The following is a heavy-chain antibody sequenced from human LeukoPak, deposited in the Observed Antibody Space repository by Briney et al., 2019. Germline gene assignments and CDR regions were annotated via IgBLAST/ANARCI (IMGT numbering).Heavy chain of an antibody. CDR2: IGDSGSST. Sequence: GGSLRLSCAASGFTFSKYAMSWVRQVPGKGLEWVSSIGDSGSSTYYADSVKGRFIISRDNSKNTLYLQMNSLRAEDTAVYYCARALISDYTGFDYWGQGTLVTVSS. CDR1: GFTFSKYA. D-gene: IGHD4-11*01. V-gene: IGHV3-23*01. J-gene: IGHJ4*02. CDR3: ARALISDYTGFDY.